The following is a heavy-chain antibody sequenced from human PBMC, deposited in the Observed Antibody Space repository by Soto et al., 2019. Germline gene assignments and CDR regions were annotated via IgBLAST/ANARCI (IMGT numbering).Heavy chain of an antibody. D-gene: IGHD6-6*01. CDR3: ARGGAARPDY. Sequence: EVQLVESGGGLVQRGGSLRLSCAVSGFTFSNYGLNWVRQAPGKGLAWVSYISSSGSTIQYADSVKSRFTISRDNAKNSLYLQMNSLRDEDTAVYYCARGGAARPDYWGQGTLVTVSS. J-gene: IGHJ4*02. V-gene: IGHV3-48*02. CDR2: ISSSGSTI. CDR1: GFTFSNYG.